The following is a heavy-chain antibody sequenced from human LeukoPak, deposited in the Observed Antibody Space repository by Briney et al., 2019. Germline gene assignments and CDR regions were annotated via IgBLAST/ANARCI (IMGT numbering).Heavy chain of an antibody. V-gene: IGHV4-59*02. CDR1: GGSVNSHY. D-gene: IGHD3-10*01. CDR2: VFHGGTT. J-gene: IGHJ4*02. Sequence: SETLSLTCTVSGGSVNSHYWSWIRQSPGKGREWIGYVFHGGTTNYNPCLKSRVTMSLDTSRDQFSLRLSSVTAADTAIYYCATRPAGNSWYGVYDYWSQGTMVTVSS. CDR3: ATRPAGNSWYGVYDY.